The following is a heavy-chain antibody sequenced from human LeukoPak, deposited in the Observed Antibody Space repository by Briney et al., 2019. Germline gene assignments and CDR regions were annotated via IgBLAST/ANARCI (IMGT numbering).Heavy chain of an antibody. V-gene: IGHV3-30-3*01. Sequence: GGSLRLSCAASGFTFSSYAMHWVRQAPGKGLEWVAVISYDGSNKYYADSVKGRFTISRDNSKNTLYLQMNSLRAEDTAVYYCARDGATYSSGWYYFDYWGQGTLVTVSS. D-gene: IGHD6-19*01. CDR2: ISYDGSNK. CDR1: GFTFSSYA. J-gene: IGHJ4*02. CDR3: ARDGATYSSGWYYFDY.